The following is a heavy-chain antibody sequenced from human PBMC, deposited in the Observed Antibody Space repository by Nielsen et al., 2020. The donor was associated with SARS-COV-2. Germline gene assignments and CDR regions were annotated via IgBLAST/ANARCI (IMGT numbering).Heavy chain of an antibody. D-gene: IGHD3-10*01. CDR3: ARAPGEDAFDI. J-gene: IGHJ3*02. V-gene: IGHV1-24*01. CDR2: FDPEDGET. Sequence: ASVKVSCKVSGYTLTELSMHWVRQAPGKGLEWMGGFDPEDGETIYAQKFQGRVTITADESTSTAYMELSSLRSEDTAVYYCARAPGEDAFDIWGQGTMVTVSS. CDR1: GYTLTELS.